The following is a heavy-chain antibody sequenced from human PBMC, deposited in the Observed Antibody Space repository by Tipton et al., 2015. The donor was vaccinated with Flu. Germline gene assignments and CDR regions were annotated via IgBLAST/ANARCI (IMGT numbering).Heavy chain of an antibody. Sequence: TLSLTCTISGGSISSGDYYWSWIRQSPGKGLEWLGYIYHSGNTYYNPSLNSRITISVDASKNQFSLKLSSVTAADMAVYYCARDTNYYDNGIDNWGQGTLVTVSS. D-gene: IGHD3-22*01. CDR2: IYHSGNT. CDR1: GGSISSGDYY. V-gene: IGHV4-30-4*01. J-gene: IGHJ4*02. CDR3: ARDTNYYDNGIDN.